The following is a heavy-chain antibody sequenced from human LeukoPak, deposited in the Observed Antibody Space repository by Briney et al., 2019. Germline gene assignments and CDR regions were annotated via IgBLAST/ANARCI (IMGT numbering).Heavy chain of an antibody. D-gene: IGHD4-17*01. CDR2: ISGSGGST. J-gene: IGHJ6*03. CDR1: GFTFSSYA. CDR3: AKDYGDNYYYYYMDV. Sequence: GGSLRLSCAASGFTFSSYAMSWVRQAPGKGLEWVSAISGSGGSTYYADSVKGWFTISRDNSKNTLYLQMNSLRAEDTAVYYCAKDYGDNYYYYYMDVWGKGTTVTVSS. V-gene: IGHV3-23*01.